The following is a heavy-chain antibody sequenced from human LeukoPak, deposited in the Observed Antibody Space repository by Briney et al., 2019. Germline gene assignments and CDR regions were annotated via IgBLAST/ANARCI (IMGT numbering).Heavy chain of an antibody. V-gene: IGHV3-66*02. J-gene: IGHJ6*03. Sequence: PGGSLRLSCAASGCTVSSSYMSWVLQAPGKGLEWVSVIYSGGSTYYADSMKGRFTISRDNSKNTVYLQMNSLRPEDTAVYYCARVLGMDPPYYYYYYMDVWGRGTTVTVSS. CDR3: ARVLGMDPPYYYYYYMDV. CDR1: GCTVSSSY. D-gene: IGHD7-27*01. CDR2: IYSGGST.